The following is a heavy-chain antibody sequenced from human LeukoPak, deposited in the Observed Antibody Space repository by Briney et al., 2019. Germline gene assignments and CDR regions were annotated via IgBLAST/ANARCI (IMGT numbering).Heavy chain of an antibody. CDR1: GFTLSNAW. CDR2: IKSKTDGGTT. Sequence: GGSLRLSCAASGFTLSNAWMSWVRQAPRKGLEWVGRIKSKTDGGTTDYAAPVKGRFTISRDDSKNTLYLQMNSLKTEDTAVYYCTTDAPIVVVPAAWGDAFDIWGQGTMVTVSS. J-gene: IGHJ3*02. V-gene: IGHV3-15*01. D-gene: IGHD2-2*01. CDR3: TTDAPIVVVPAAWGDAFDI.